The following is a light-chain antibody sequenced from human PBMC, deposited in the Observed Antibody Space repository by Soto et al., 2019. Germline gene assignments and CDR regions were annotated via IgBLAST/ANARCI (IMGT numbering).Light chain of an antibody. V-gene: IGKV1-16*02. CDR1: QDISNS. Sequence: TQITQSPSSLSASVGDGFRITCRASQDISNSLVWFQQKPGKAPKPLIYGASSLQNGVPSKFSGSGSGTDFTLTISSLQPEDFATYYCQQYKSYPITFGQGTRLEIK. J-gene: IGKJ5*01. CDR3: QQYKSYPIT. CDR2: GAS.